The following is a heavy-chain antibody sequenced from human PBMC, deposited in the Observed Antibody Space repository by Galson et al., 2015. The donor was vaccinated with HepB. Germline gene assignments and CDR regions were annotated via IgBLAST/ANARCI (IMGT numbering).Heavy chain of an antibody. CDR1: GFTFSNYW. D-gene: IGHD5-12*01. J-gene: IGHJ2*01. CDR3: SNSGVISGYETYWYFDL. V-gene: IGHV3-74*01. CDR2: ISSDGSIT. Sequence: SLRLSCAASGFTFSNYWMHWVRQAPGKGLVWVSRISSDGSITTYADSVKGRFTISRDNAKNTLYLQMNSLRAEDTAVYYCSNSGVISGYETYWYFDLWGRGTLVTVSS.